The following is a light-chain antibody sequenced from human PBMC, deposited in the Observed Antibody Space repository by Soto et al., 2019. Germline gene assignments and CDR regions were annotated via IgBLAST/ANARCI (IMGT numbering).Light chain of an antibody. CDR2: DAS. Sequence: EIVLTQPPGTLSLSPGERGTLSCSASRSVSSGYLAWYQQKPGQAPRLLIYDASSRATGIPDRFSGSGSGTDFTLTISRLEPEDFAVYYCQQYGTSVWTFGQGTKVDIK. CDR1: RSVSSGY. CDR3: QQYGTSVWT. V-gene: IGKV3-20*01. J-gene: IGKJ1*01.